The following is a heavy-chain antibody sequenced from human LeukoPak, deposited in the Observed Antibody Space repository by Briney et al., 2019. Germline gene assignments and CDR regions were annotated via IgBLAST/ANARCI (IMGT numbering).Heavy chain of an antibody. CDR2: IKPDETEK. Sequence: GGSLRLSCAASGFTFTNYWMTWVRQAPGKRLEWLADIKPDETEKYYIDSVKGRFTISRDNSRNSLYLQMNSLRAEDTALYYCAKGASMGYSGYDFLDYHYMDVWGKGTTVTVSS. J-gene: IGHJ6*03. V-gene: IGHV3-7*03. CDR3: AKGASMGYSGYDFLDYHYMDV. CDR1: GFTFTNYW. D-gene: IGHD5-12*01.